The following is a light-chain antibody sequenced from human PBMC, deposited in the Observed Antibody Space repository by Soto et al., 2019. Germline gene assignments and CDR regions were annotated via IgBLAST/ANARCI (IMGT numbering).Light chain of an antibody. CDR1: QSVTSSY. J-gene: IGKJ1*01. CDR2: GAS. CDR3: QQYGSSPRT. V-gene: IGKV3-20*01. Sequence: EIVLPQSPGTLSLSPGEGATLSCRASQSVTSSYLAWYQQKPGQAPRLLIYGASSRAIDIPHRFSGSGSGTDFTLPINGLEPEDCAVYYCQQYGSSPRTFGQGTKVEIK.